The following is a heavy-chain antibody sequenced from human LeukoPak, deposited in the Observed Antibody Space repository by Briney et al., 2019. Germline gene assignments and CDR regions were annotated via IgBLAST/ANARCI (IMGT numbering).Heavy chain of an antibody. Sequence: GGSLRLSCAASGFTFSSYAMSWVRQAPGKGLEWVSAISGSGGSTYYADSVKGRFTISRDNSKNTLYLQMNSLRAEDTAVYYCAKAQSIAVVGSILDYWGQGTLVTVSS. CDR3: AKAQSIAVVGSILDY. CDR1: GFTFSSYA. J-gene: IGHJ4*02. CDR2: ISGSGGST. V-gene: IGHV3-23*01. D-gene: IGHD6-19*01.